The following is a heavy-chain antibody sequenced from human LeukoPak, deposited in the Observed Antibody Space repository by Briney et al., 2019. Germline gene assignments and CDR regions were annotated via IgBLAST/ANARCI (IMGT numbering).Heavy chain of an antibody. CDR2: ISYDGSNK. V-gene: IGHV3-30*01. CDR1: GFTFSSYA. CDR3: AKRGVVIRVILVGFHKEAYYFDS. Sequence: GGSLRLSCAASGFTFSSYAMHWVRQAPGKGLEWVAVISYDGSNKYYADSVKGRFTISRDNPKNTLYLQMNSLRAEDTAVYYCAKRGVVIRVILVGFHKEAYYFDSWRQGALVTVSS. J-gene: IGHJ4*02. D-gene: IGHD3-22*01.